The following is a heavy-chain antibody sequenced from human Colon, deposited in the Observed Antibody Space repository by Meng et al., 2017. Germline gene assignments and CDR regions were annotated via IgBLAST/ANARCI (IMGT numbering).Heavy chain of an antibody. CDR3: ARVRGETAAYGDYEGSFDY. V-gene: IGHV1-69*13. Sequence: RVQSGAGVKKPGASGKVSCKASGYTSTAYYVHWVRQAPGQGLEWMGGIIPIFGTANYAQKFQGRVTITADESTSTAYMELSSLRSEDTAVYYCARVRGETAAYGDYEGSFDYWGQGTLVTVSS. CDR1: GYTSTAYY. D-gene: IGHD4-17*01. J-gene: IGHJ4*02. CDR2: IIPIFGTA.